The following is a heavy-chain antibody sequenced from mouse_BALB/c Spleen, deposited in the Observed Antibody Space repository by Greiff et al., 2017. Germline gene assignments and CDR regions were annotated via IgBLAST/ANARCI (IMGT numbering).Heavy chain of an antibody. J-gene: IGHJ4*01. Sequence: VQLQQSGAELVRPGTSVKMSCKAAGYTFTNYWIGWVKQRPGLGLEWIGDIYPGGGYTNYNEKFKGKATLTADTSSSTAYMQLSSLTSEDSAIYYCARGDWYYAMDYWGQGTSVTVSA. CDR2: IYPGGGYT. CDR1: GYTFTNYW. CDR3: ARGDWYYAMDY. V-gene: IGHV1-63*02. D-gene: IGHD3-3*01.